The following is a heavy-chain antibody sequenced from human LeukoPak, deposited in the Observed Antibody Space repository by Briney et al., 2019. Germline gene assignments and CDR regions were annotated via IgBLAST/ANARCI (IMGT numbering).Heavy chain of an antibody. CDR2: INTDGTNT. J-gene: IGHJ6*02. V-gene: IGHV3-74*01. CDR3: ARDKRIGTYLHYYYGMDV. D-gene: IGHD2-15*01. CDR1: GFTFSSHW. Sequence: GGSLRLSCAASGFTFSSHWMHWVRQAPGKELVWVSRINTDGTNTTYADSVKGRFTISRDNAKSTLYLQMNSLRAEDTAVYYCARDKRIGTYLHYYYGMDVWGQGTTVTVSS.